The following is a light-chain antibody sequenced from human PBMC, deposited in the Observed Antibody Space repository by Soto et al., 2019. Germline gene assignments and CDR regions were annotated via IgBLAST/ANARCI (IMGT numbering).Light chain of an antibody. J-gene: IGKJ4*01. CDR1: QSIDTW. CDR3: QQYITYPLT. CDR2: KAS. V-gene: IGKV1-5*03. Sequence: DIQMTQSPSTLSASVGDRVTITCRASQSIDTWLAWYQQKPGKAPNLLIYKASTLESGVPSRFGGSGSGTEFTLTISSLQPDDFATYYCQQYITYPLTFGGGTKVDIK.